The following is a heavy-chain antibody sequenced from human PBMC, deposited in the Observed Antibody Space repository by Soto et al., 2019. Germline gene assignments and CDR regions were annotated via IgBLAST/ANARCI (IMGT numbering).Heavy chain of an antibody. CDR2: LNWRGDNI. Sequence: PGSSLRLSCTASGFNFDHYALHCVRRGPGQGLEWVQGLNWRGDNIAYADSVKGRFTISRDNSKNSLYLQMNSLRAEDTALYYCAPIVGQRSTSYSSDSRGYLDEYYFDYWGQGTLVTVSS. CDR1: GFNFDHYA. CDR3: APIVGQRSTSYSSDSRGYLDEYYFDY. V-gene: IGHV3-9*01. J-gene: IGHJ4*02. D-gene: IGHD3-22*01.